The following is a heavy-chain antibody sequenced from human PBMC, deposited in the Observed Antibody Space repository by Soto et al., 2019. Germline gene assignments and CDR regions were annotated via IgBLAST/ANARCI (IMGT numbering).Heavy chain of an antibody. V-gene: IGHV2-5*01. Sequence: QITLKESGQTLVKPTQSLTLVCTLSGFSINNGAVGVGWIRQPPGKAPEWLALLYWNDDKWYRPSLRYRLSVTKDSSKNQVDHTLTHMAPIVAGTYYCAKRRAVSNYLFFDQWGQGALVTVSS. CDR1: GFSINNGAVG. CDR2: LYWNDDK. D-gene: IGHD4-4*01. J-gene: IGHJ4*02. CDR3: AKRRAVSNYLFFDQ.